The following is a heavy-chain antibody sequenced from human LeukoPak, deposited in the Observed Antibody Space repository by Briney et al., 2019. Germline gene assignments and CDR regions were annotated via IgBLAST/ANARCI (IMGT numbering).Heavy chain of an antibody. Sequence: ASVKVSCKASGYTFTSYGISWVRQAPGQGLKWMGWISAYNGNTNYAQKLQGRVTMTTDTSTSTAYMELRSLRSDDTAVYYCARDHPALRFLEWLPWFDPWGQGTLVTVSS. CDR3: ARDHPALRFLEWLPWFDP. D-gene: IGHD3-3*01. CDR2: ISAYNGNT. V-gene: IGHV1-18*01. CDR1: GYTFTSYG. J-gene: IGHJ5*02.